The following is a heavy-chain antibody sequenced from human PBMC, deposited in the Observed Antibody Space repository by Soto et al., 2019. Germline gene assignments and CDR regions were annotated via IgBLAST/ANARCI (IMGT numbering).Heavy chain of an antibody. J-gene: IGHJ4*02. D-gene: IGHD6-19*01. CDR1: GFTFSSYA. CDR3: AKDRKSGSGWYRDY. Sequence: GGSLRLSCAVSGFTFSSYAMSWVRQAPGKGLEWVSGISGSGGSTYSADSAKGRFTISRDNSRNTLFLQMNSLRPEDTAVYYCAKDRKSGSGWYRDYWGQGTLVTVSS. V-gene: IGHV3-23*01. CDR2: ISGSGGST.